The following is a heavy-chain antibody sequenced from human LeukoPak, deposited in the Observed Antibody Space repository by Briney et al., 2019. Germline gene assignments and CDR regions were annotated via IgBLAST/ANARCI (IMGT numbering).Heavy chain of an antibody. J-gene: IGHJ6*03. CDR1: GGTFSSYG. V-gene: IGHV1-18*01. Sequence: ASVKVSCKASGGTFSSYGISWVRQAPGQGLEWMGWISAYNGNTNYAQKLQGRVTMTTDTSTSTAYMELRSLRSDDTAVYYCARFGGSYRTSYYYMDVWGKGTTVTVFS. CDR3: ARFGGSYRTSYYYMDV. D-gene: IGHD1-26*01. CDR2: ISAYNGNT.